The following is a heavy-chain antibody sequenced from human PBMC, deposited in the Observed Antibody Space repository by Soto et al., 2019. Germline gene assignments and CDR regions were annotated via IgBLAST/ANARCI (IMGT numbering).Heavy chain of an antibody. CDR3: ARGLQSLFDY. CDR2: IWFDGNKQ. J-gene: IGHJ4*02. V-gene: IGHV3-33*08. Sequence: GGSLRLSCAASGFTVSSNYMHWVRQAPGKGLEWVAVIWFDGNKQHYADSVKGRFTISRDNSKNTLYVQMTSLRAEDTAVYYCARGLQSLFDYWGQGTLVTVSS. CDR1: GFTVSSNY.